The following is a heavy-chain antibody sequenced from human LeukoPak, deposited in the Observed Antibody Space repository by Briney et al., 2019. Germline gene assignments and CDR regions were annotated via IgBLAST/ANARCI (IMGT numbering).Heavy chain of an antibody. CDR1: GGSISGYY. V-gene: IGHV4-4*07. J-gene: IGHJ3*02. CDR2: IYTSGST. Sequence: SETLSLTCTVSGGSISGYYWSWIRQPAGKGLEWIGRIYTSGSTNYNPSLKSQVTMSVDTSKNQFSLKLSSVTAADTAVYYCARGYYDFWSGPPLRARLNAFDIWGQGTMVTVSS. CDR3: ARGYYDFWSGPPLRARLNAFDI. D-gene: IGHD3-3*01.